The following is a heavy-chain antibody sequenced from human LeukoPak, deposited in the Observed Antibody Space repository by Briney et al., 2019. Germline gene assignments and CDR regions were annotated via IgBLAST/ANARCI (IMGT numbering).Heavy chain of an antibody. CDR2: IRSKAYGGTT. CDR3: TRDATGYSSSWYYYYYYYMDV. D-gene: IGHD6-13*01. Sequence: PGRSLRLSCTASGFTFGDYAMSWFRQAPGKGLEWVGFIRSKAYGGTTEYAASVKGRFTISRDDSKSIAYLQMNSLKTEDTAVYYCTRDATGYSSSWYYYYYYYMDVWGKGTTVTVSS. J-gene: IGHJ6*03. V-gene: IGHV3-49*03. CDR1: GFTFGDYA.